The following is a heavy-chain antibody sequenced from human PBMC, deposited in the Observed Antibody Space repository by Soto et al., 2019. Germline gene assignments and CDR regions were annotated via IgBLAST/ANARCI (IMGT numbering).Heavy chain of an antibody. J-gene: IGHJ2*01. V-gene: IGHV1-58*02. D-gene: IGHD2-21*01. CDR2: IVVGSGNT. CDR3: AAVGGDCGGDCSPLFWYFDL. Sequence: QMQLVQSGPEVKKPGTSVKVSCKASGFTFTSSAMQWVRQARGQRLEWIGWIVVGSGNTNYAQKFQERVTITRDMSTNTAYMELSSLRSEDTAVYYCAAVGGDCGGDCSPLFWYFDLWGRGTLVTVSS. CDR1: GFTFTSSA.